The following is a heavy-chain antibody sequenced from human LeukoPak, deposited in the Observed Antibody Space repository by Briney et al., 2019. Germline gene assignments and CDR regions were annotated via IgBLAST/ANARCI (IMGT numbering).Heavy chain of an antibody. CDR2: IYYSGST. Sequence: SETLFLTCTVSGGSISSYYWSWIRQPPGKGLEWIGYIYYSGSTNYNPSLKSRVTISVDTSKNQFSLKLSSVTAADTAVYYCARDQNWYFDLWGRGTLVTVSS. J-gene: IGHJ2*01. CDR1: GGSISSYY. CDR3: ARDQNWYFDL. V-gene: IGHV4-59*01.